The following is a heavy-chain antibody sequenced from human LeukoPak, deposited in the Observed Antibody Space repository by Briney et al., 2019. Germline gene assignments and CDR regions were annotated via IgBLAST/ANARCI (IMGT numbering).Heavy chain of an antibody. CDR2: IRYDGSNK. Sequence: PGGSLRLSCAASGFTFSSYGMHWVRQAPGKGLEWVAFIRYDGSNKYYADSVKGRFTISRDNSKNTLYLQMNSLRAEDTAVYYCARAKSTVVTQKLIDYWGQGTLVTVSS. V-gene: IGHV3-30*02. J-gene: IGHJ4*02. CDR3: ARAKSTVVTQKLIDY. CDR1: GFTFSSYG. D-gene: IGHD4-23*01.